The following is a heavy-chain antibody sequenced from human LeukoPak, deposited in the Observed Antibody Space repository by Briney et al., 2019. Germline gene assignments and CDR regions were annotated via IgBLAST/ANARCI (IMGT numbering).Heavy chain of an antibody. D-gene: IGHD6-19*01. CDR1: GYTVTSYG. CDR2: ISPYNGNT. V-gene: IGHV1-18*01. Sequence: ASVKVSCKASGYTVTSYGISWVRQAPGQGLEWMGWISPYNGNTNYAQKLQGRVTMTTDTSTSTAYMELRSLRSDDTAVYYCARDKQWLVIGPLDYWGQGTLVTVSS. J-gene: IGHJ4*02. CDR3: ARDKQWLVIGPLDY.